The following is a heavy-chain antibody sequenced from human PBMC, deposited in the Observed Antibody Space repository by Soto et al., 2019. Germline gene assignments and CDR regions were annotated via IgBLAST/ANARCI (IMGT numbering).Heavy chain of an antibody. J-gene: IGHJ5*02. V-gene: IGHV1-3*01. CDR2: INAGNGNT. D-gene: IGHD2-2*01. CDR3: ARSSDIVVVPAAPYNWFDP. Sequence: ASVKVSCKASGYTFTSYAMHWVRQAPGQRLEWMGWINAGNGNTKYSQKFQGRVTITRDTSASTAYMELSSLRSEDTAVYYCARSSDIVVVPAAPYNWFDPWGQGTLVTVSS. CDR1: GYTFTSYA.